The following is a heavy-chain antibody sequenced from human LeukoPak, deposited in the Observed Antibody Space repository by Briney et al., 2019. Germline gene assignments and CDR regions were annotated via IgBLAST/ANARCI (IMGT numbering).Heavy chain of an antibody. D-gene: IGHD6-19*01. V-gene: IGHV3-74*01. CDR3: ATKQWLAPPPDS. J-gene: IGHJ4*02. CDR1: GVTFSKYW. Sequence: VGSLRLSCAVSGVTFSKYWMLWVRQAPGQGLESVSRINTDGTVTTYADSVKGRFTVSRDNADNTMFLQMNSAGYEDAAVYYCATKQWLAPPPDSWGQGTPVTVSS. CDR2: INTDGTVT.